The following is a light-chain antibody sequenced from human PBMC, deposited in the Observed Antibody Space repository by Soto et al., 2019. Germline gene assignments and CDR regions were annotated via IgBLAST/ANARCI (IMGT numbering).Light chain of an antibody. CDR3: HQTDSCHHT. J-gene: IGKJ2*01. Sequence: DIQMTQSPSSVSASVGDRVTITCRASQGISSWLAWYQQKPGKAPKLLIYAESSLQSGVPSRCSGRGAGTYFTLTISSPHPEDVATSTGHQTDSCHHTFGQGTKRDIK. CDR2: AES. V-gene: IGKV1-12*01. CDR1: QGISSW.